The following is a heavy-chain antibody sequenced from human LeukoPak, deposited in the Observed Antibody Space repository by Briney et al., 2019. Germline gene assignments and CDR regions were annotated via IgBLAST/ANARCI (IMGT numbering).Heavy chain of an antibody. D-gene: IGHD2-15*01. Sequence: GESLKISCKGSGYSFTSYWIGWVRPMPGKGLEWMGIIYPGDSDTRYSPSFQGQVTISADKSISTAYLQWSSLKASDTAMYYCARHPSYCSGGSCFSDYWGQGTLVTVSS. V-gene: IGHV5-51*01. J-gene: IGHJ4*02. CDR2: IYPGDSDT. CDR3: ARHPSYCSGGSCFSDY. CDR1: GYSFTSYW.